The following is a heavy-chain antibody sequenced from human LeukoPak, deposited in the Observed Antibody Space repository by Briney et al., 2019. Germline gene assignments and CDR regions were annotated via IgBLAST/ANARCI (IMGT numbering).Heavy chain of an antibody. V-gene: IGHV3-49*04. D-gene: IGHD3-10*01. J-gene: IGHJ6*02. CDR2: IRSKAYGGTT. Sequence: GGSLRLSCTASGFTFGDYAMSWVRQAPGKGLEWVGFIRSKAYGGTTEYAASVKGRFTISRDDSKSIAYLQMNSLKTEDTAVYYCTRWDSGSYATGGCYYGMDVWGQGTTVTVSS. CDR1: GFTFGDYA. CDR3: TRWDSGSYATGGCYYGMDV.